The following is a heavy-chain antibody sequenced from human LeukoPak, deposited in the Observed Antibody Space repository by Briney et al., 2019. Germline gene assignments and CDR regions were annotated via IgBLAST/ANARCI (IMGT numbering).Heavy chain of an antibody. Sequence: SETLSLTCTVSGGFISSGSYYWSWIRQPAGKGLEWIGRIYTSGSTNYNPSLKSRVTISVDTSKNQFSLKLSSVTAADTAVYYCARESVTMVRGASVQVDYWGQGTLVTVSS. D-gene: IGHD3-10*01. J-gene: IGHJ4*02. CDR1: GGFISSGSYY. V-gene: IGHV4-61*02. CDR2: IYTSGST. CDR3: ARESVTMVRGASVQVDY.